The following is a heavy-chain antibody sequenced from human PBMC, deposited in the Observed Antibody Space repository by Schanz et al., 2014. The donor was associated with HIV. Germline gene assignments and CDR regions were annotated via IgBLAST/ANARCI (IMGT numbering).Heavy chain of an antibody. D-gene: IGHD3-10*01. CDR1: GGSITRGGYY. J-gene: IGHJ6*02. CDR2: ISDTGNT. CDR3: AREVITYSSSGTYFHGMDV. V-gene: IGHV4-31*03. Sequence: QVQLQESGPGQVKPSQTLSLKCTVSGGSITRGGYYWSWIRQFPGKGLEWIGYISDTGNTYYNPSLKGRVNISIDTSKNQFSLKVNSVTAADAAVYYCAREVITYSSSGTYFHGMDVWGPGTTVIVSS.